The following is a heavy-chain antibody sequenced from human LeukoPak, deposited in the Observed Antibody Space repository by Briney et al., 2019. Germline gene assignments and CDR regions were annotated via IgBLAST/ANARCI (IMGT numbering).Heavy chain of an antibody. J-gene: IGHJ4*02. CDR3: AREASSYYDFWSGYYSPDY. V-gene: IGHV4-31*03. Sequence: SETLSLTCTVSGGSISSGGYYWSWIRQHPGKGLEWIGYIYYSGSTYYNPSLKSRATISVDTSKNQFSLKLSSVTAADTAVYYCAREASSYYDFWSGYYSPDYWGQGTLVTVSS. CDR1: GGSISSGGYY. CDR2: IYYSGST. D-gene: IGHD3-3*01.